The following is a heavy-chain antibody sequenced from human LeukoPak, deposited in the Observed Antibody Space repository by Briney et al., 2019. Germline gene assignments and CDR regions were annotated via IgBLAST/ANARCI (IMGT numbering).Heavy chain of an antibody. V-gene: IGHV4-39*07. D-gene: IGHD5-24*01. Sequence: SETLSLTCSVSGGSISSNYYWGWVRQPPGKGLEWIGSIYYSGSSHYNPSLKSRVTISVDTSKNQLSLKLSSVTAADTAVYYCAGDRDGYYYMDVWGKGTTVTVSS. J-gene: IGHJ6*03. CDR3: AGDRDGYYYMDV. CDR2: IYYSGSS. CDR1: GGSISSNYY.